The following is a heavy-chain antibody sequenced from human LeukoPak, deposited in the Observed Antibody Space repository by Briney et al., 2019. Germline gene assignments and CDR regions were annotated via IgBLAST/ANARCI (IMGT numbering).Heavy chain of an antibody. Sequence: GGSLRLSCAASGFNFSDYSMNWVRQAPGKGLEWVSSISSSGRYTYYADSLKGRFTISRDNAKNSLYLEMNSLRAEDTAVYYCARFASSGNYGGFDYWGQGTLVTVSS. D-gene: IGHD1-26*01. CDR2: ISSSGRYT. J-gene: IGHJ4*02. CDR1: GFNFSDYS. V-gene: IGHV3-21*01. CDR3: ARFASSGNYGGFDY.